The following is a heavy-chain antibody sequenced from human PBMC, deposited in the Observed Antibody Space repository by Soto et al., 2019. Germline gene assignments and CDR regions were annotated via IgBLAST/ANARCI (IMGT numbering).Heavy chain of an antibody. V-gene: IGHV4-39*01. CDR3: GRVYSGTRTPHY. CDR2: IYYRGNT. J-gene: IGHJ4*02. CDR1: GDSISSTTYY. D-gene: IGHD1-26*01. Sequence: QLQLQESGPGLVKPSETLSLTCAVSGDSISSTTYYWGWIRQPPGKGLEWIGSIYYRGNTYYNPSRRSQGSISADTSKKQMPLKLNSYTAADTAVYYCGRVYSGTRTPHYCGQGTLVTVSS.